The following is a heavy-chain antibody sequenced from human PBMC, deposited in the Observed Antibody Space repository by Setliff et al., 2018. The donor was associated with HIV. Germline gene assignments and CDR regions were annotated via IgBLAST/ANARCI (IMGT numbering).Heavy chain of an antibody. CDR1: GFTFTAYY. J-gene: IGHJ1*01. CDR2: INPNTGGT. D-gene: IGHD1-26*01. V-gene: IGHV1-2*05. CDR3: ARGGGIIDHGEEYPQH. Sequence: ASVKVSCKASGFTFTAYYLHWVRQAPGQGLEWMGRINPNTGGTNYAQKFQGRVTMTRDTSITTAYMEMTTLTSDDTVVYYCARGGGIIDHGEEYPQHWGQGTLVTVSS.